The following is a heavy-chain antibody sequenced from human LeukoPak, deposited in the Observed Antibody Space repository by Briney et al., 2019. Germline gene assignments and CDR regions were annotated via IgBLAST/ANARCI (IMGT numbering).Heavy chain of an antibody. CDR3: ARHYCSSTSCYIDY. CDR1: GSIFTSYW. D-gene: IGHD2-2*02. J-gene: IGHJ4*02. Sequence: GASLQISCKGSGSIFTSYWIGWVRQLPGKGLEWMGIIYPGDSDTRYSPSFQGQVTISADKSSSTAYLQWSSLRASDTAMYYCARHYCSSTSCYIDYWGQGTLVTVSS. CDR2: IYPGDSDT. V-gene: IGHV5-51*01.